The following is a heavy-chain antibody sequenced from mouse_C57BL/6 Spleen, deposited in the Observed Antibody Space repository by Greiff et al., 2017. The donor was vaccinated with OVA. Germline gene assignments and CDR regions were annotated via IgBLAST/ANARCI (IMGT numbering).Heavy chain of an antibody. CDR3: ARAVYYGNYGGAMDY. CDR2: ISYDGSN. V-gene: IGHV3-6*01. CDR1: GYSITSGYY. Sequence: EVQRVESGPGLVKPSQSLSLTCSVTGYSITSGYYWNWIRQFPGNKLEWMGYISYDGSNNYNPSLKNRISITRDTSKNQFFLKLNSVTTEDTATYYCARAVYYGNYGGAMDYWGQGTSVTVSS. J-gene: IGHJ4*01. D-gene: IGHD2-1*01.